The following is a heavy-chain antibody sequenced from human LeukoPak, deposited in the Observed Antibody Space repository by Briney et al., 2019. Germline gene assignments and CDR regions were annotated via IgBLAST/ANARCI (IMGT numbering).Heavy chain of an antibody. J-gene: IGHJ4*02. CDR2: ISYDGGHQ. V-gene: IGHV3-30*18. CDR1: GFTFSTYG. Sequence: GGSLRLSCAASGFTFSTYGMHWFRRAPGKGLEWVEVISYDGGHQHYADSVKGRFTISRDNSKNTLYLQMNSLRAEDTAGYYCAKGGYYDYVWGSRNSYFDYWGQGTLVTVSS. CDR3: AKGGYYDYVWGSRNSYFDY. D-gene: IGHD3-16*01.